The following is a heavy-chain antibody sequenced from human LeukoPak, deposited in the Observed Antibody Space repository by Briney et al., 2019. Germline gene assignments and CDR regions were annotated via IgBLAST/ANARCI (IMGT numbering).Heavy chain of an antibody. V-gene: IGHV4-59*01. Sequence: TSETLSLTCTVSGGSISSYYWSWIRQPPGKGLEWIGYIYYTGTTNYNPSLKSRVTISVDTSKNQFSLKPSSVSAADTAVYYCARGGWRLDYWGQGTLVTVSS. J-gene: IGHJ4*02. D-gene: IGHD2-15*01. CDR1: GGSISSYY. CDR3: ARGGWRLDY. CDR2: IYYTGTT.